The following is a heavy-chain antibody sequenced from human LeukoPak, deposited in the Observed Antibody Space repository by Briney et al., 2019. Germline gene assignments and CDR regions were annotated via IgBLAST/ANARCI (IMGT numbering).Heavy chain of an antibody. Sequence: ASETLSLTCAVYGGSFSGHYWSWIRQPPGKGLEWIGEINHSGSTNYNPSLKSRVTISVDTSKNQFSLKLSSVTAADTAVYYCARGGPVAGRGGDFDYWGQGTLVTVSS. V-gene: IGHV4-34*01. CDR1: GGSFSGHY. J-gene: IGHJ4*02. CDR3: ARGGPVAGRGGDFDY. CDR2: INHSGST. D-gene: IGHD6-19*01.